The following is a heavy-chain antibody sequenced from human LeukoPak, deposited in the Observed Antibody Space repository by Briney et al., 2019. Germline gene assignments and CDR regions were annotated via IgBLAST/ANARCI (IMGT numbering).Heavy chain of an antibody. CDR3: ARGAPTYCSSTSCSSNWFDP. D-gene: IGHD2-2*01. V-gene: IGHV1-46*01. Sequence: GASVKVSCKASGYTFTSYYMHWVRQAPGQGLEWMGIINPSGGSTSYAQKFQGRVTMTRDTSTSTVYMELSSLRSEDTAVYYCARGAPTYCSSTSCSSNWFDPWGQGTLVTVSS. CDR2: INPSGGST. CDR1: GYTFTSYY. J-gene: IGHJ5*02.